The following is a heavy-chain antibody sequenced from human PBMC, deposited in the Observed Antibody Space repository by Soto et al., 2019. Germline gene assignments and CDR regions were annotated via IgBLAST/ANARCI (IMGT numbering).Heavy chain of an antibody. J-gene: IGHJ6*02. CDR3: ARGATYYDFWSGYYTSYTYYGMDV. D-gene: IGHD3-3*01. CDR1: VSTVSDNY. Sequence: EVQLVDSGGALIQPGGSLRVSCEASVSTVSDNYRPWVRKAPGKGLEWASVIDTAGRTNYAESVKGRFTISRDNAKNTLHLQMNSLRAEDTAVYYCARGATYYDFWSGYYTSYTYYGMDVWGQGTTVTVSS. CDR2: IDTAGRT. V-gene: IGHV3-53*01.